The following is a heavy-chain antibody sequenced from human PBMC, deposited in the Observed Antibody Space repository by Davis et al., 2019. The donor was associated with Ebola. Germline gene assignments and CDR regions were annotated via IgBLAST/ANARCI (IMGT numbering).Heavy chain of an antibody. D-gene: IGHD4-11*01. CDR1: GFTFSSSW. J-gene: IGHJ6*02. CDR3: ARAGTLTTGYYYYGMDV. V-gene: IGHV3-48*02. CDR2: ISSSSSTI. Sequence: GESLKISCAASGFTFSSSWMSWVRQAPGKGLEWVSYISSSSSTIYYADSVKGRFTISRDNAKNSLYLQMNSLRDEDTAVYYCARAGTLTTGYYYYGMDVWGQGTTVTVSS.